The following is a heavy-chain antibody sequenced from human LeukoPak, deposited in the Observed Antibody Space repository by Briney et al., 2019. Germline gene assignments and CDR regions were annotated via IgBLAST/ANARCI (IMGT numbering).Heavy chain of an antibody. CDR1: GYTFTGYY. V-gene: IGHV1-2*02. J-gene: IGHJ3*02. Sequence: ASVKVSCKASGYTFTGYYMHWVRQAPGQGLEWMGWINSNSGGVHYAQNFQGRVTMTRDTSISTAYMDLTRLRYDDTAVYFCARYLAAPYDAFDIWGQGTMVTVSS. CDR2: INSNSGGV. D-gene: IGHD2-15*01. CDR3: ARYLAAPYDAFDI.